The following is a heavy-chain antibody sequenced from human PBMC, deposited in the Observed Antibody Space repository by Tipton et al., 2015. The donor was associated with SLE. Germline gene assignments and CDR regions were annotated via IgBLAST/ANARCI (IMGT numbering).Heavy chain of an antibody. J-gene: IGHJ3*02. Sequence: LRLSCTVSGGSISSYYWSWIRQPPGKGLEWIGYIYYSGSTNYNPSLKSRVTISVDTSKNQFSLKLSSVTAADTAVYYCAREGYDSSGYYAFDIWGQGTMVTVSS. CDR2: IYYSGST. D-gene: IGHD3-22*01. V-gene: IGHV4-59*01. CDR1: GGSISSYY. CDR3: AREGYDSSGYYAFDI.